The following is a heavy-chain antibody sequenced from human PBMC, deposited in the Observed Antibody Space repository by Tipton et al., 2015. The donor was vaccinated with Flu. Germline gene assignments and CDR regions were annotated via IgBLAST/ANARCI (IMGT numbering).Heavy chain of an antibody. V-gene: IGHV4-59*02. Sequence: TLSLTCTVSGDSVNYYYWNWIRQPPGKGLEWIGKIYYNGHIYYNPSLKSRVTISVDTSKDQFSLNLSSVTAADTAVYYCARACGSGGNRWFDPWGQGALVTVSS. CDR1: GDSVNYYY. CDR3: ARACGSGGNRWFDP. J-gene: IGHJ5*02. CDR2: IYYNGHI. D-gene: IGHD2-15*01.